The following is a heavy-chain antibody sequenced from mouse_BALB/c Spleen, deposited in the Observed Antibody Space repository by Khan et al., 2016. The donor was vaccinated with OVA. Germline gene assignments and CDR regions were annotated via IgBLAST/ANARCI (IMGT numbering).Heavy chain of an antibody. CDR3: ARGGYYDNSWFDY. Sequence: QVQLQQPGPELVKPGASVKISCKASGFTFADYYLNWVKQKPGQGLEWIGWIYPGSGNTKYNEKFMGKATLTVDTSSSTAYMQLSSQASEDTAVYFCARGGYYDNSWFDYWGQGTTLTVSS. CDR1: GFTFADYY. CDR2: IYPGSGNT. J-gene: IGHJ2*01. D-gene: IGHD1-1*01. V-gene: IGHV1-84*02.